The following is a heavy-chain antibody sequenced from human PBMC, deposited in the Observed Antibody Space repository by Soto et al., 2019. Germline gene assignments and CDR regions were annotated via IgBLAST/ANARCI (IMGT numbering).Heavy chain of an antibody. Sequence: EVQLVESGGGLVQPGGSLKLSCAASGFTFSGSAMHWVRQASGKGLEWVGRIRSKANSYATAYAASVKGRFTISRDDSKNTAYLQMNSLKTEDTDVYSCTCAVTPLRYYYYGMDVWGQGTTVTVSS. J-gene: IGHJ6*02. CDR3: TCAVTPLRYYYYGMDV. V-gene: IGHV3-73*02. D-gene: IGHD4-17*01. CDR1: GFTFSGSA. CDR2: IRSKANSYAT.